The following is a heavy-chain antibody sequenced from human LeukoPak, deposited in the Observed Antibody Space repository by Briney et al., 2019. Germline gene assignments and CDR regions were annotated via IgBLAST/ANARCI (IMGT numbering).Heavy chain of an antibody. CDR1: GGTFSSYA. CDR3: ARGSVDTAMVSEYYFDY. V-gene: IGHV1-69*04. CDR2: IIPIFGIA. J-gene: IGHJ4*02. D-gene: IGHD5-18*01. Sequence: HVASVKVSCKASGGTFSSYAISWVRQAPGQGLEWMGRIIPIFGIANYAQKFQGRVTITADKSTSTAYMELSSLRFEDTAVYYCARGSVDTAMVSEYYFDYWGQGTLVTVSS.